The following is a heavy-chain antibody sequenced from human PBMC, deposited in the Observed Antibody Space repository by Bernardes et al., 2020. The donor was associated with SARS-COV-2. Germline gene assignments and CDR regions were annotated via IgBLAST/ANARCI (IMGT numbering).Heavy chain of an antibody. CDR2: VNWNSGSI. J-gene: IGHJ4*02. Sequence: GGSLRLSCVASGFTFSDYAMHWVRQAPGRGLEWVSGVNWNSGSIAYADSVKGRFTISRDNAKNSLYLQMTSLRPEDTAMYYCTKGRQSSAYYPGVEYWGQGTLVTVSS. V-gene: IGHV3-9*01. D-gene: IGHD3-22*01. CDR1: GFTFSDYA. CDR3: TKGRQSSAYYPGVEY.